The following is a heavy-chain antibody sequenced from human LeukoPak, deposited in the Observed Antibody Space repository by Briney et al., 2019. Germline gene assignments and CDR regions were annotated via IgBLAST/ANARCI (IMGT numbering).Heavy chain of an antibody. CDR3: ANSKRENPVAGTGYFQH. CDR2: IRYDGSNK. D-gene: IGHD6-19*01. J-gene: IGHJ1*01. V-gene: IGHV3-30*02. CDR1: GFTFSSYG. Sequence: PGGSLRLSSAASGFTFSSYGMHWVRQAPGKGLGWVAFIRYDGSNKYYADSVKGRFTISRDNSKNTLYLQMNSLRAEDTAVYYCANSKRENPVAGTGYFQHWGQGTLVTVSS.